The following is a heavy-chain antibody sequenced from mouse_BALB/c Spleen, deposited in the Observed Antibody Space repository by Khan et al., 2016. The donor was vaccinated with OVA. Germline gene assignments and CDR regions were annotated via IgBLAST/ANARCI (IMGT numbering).Heavy chain of an antibody. J-gene: IGHJ2*01. CDR1: GYSFTGYF. V-gene: IGHV1-20*02. D-gene: IGHD1-1*01. CDR3: ARKNGSDFDY. Sequence: VQLQQPGPELVKPGASVKISCKASGYSFTGYFMNWVMQSHGKSLEWIGRINPHIGETLYNQKFKGKATLHVDESSRTVHMELRRLASEDSAVYYCARKNGSDFDYWGQGTTLTVSS. CDR2: INPHIGET.